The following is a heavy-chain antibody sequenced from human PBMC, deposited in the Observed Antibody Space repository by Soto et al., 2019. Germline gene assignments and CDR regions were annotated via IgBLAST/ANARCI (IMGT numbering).Heavy chain of an antibody. CDR2: IYYSGST. J-gene: IGHJ4*02. D-gene: IGHD2-21*02. CDR3: ARQRTTVVTQAYFDH. CDR1: GGSIGSGDYY. Sequence: SLTCTVSGGSIGSGDYYWSWIRQPPGKGLEWIGYIYYSGSTYYNPSLKSRVTISIDTSKNQFSLKLSSVTATDTAVYYCARQRTTVVTQAYFDHCGQGALVTVSS. V-gene: IGHV4-30-4*01.